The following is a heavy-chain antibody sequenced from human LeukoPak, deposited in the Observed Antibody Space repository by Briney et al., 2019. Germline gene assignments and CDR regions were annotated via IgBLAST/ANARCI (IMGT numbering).Heavy chain of an antibody. CDR1: GFTFSSYA. V-gene: IGHV3-30-3*01. CDR2: ISYDGSNK. J-gene: IGHJ4*02. CDR3: ARDWEAYYYDSSGYYSPSYFDY. Sequence: GRSLRPSCAASGFTFSSYAMHWVRQAPGKGLEWVAVISYDGSNKYYADSVKGRFTISRDNSKNTLYLQMNSLRAEDTAVYYCARDWEAYYYDSSGYYSPSYFDYWGQGTLVTVSS. D-gene: IGHD3-22*01.